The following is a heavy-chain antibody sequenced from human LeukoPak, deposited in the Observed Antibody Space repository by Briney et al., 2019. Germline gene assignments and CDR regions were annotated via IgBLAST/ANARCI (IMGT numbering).Heavy chain of an antibody. CDR1: GFTFSSQG. V-gene: IGHV3-21*01. Sequence: PGGSLRLSCAASGFTFSSQGMNWVRQAPGKGLEWVSSISGSSSHTYYADSVKGRFTISRDNAKNSLYLQMNSLIADDTALYYCASQDIVATTGAELDYWGQGTLVTVSS. J-gene: IGHJ4*02. CDR2: ISGSSSHT. D-gene: IGHD5-12*01. CDR3: ASQDIVATTGAELDY.